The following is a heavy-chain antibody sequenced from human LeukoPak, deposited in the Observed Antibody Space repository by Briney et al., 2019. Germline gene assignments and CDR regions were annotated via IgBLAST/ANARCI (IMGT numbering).Heavy chain of an antibody. CDR2: ISGSGGST. Sequence: SGWSLRLSCAASGFTFSSYAMSWVRQAPGKGLEWVSAISGSGGSTYYADSVKGRFTISRDNSKNTLYLQMNSLRAEDTAVYYCAKDDPSQVAFDYWGQGTLVTVSS. J-gene: IGHJ4*02. D-gene: IGHD5-12*01. CDR1: GFTFSSYA. CDR3: AKDDPSQVAFDY. V-gene: IGHV3-23*01.